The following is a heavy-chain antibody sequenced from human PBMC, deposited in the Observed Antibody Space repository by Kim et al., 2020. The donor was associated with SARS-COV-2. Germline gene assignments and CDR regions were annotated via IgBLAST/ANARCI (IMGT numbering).Heavy chain of an antibody. CDR3: ARIAAAGPLDY. J-gene: IGHJ4*02. D-gene: IGHD6-13*01. V-gene: IGHV3-66*01. CDR2: IYSGST. CDR1: GFAVSNNY. Sequence: GGSLRLSCAASGFAVSNNYMSWVRQAPGKGLEWVSAIYSGSTYYADSVKGRFTIYRDISKNTVYLQMTSLRAEDTAVYYCARIAAAGPLDYWGQGTRVT.